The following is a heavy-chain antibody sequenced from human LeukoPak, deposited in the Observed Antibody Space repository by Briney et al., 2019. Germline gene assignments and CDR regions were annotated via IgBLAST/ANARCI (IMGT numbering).Heavy chain of an antibody. J-gene: IGHJ6*02. CDR2: IMQDGSEK. CDR3: ARDQSREGSSTTHYYYYYGMDV. V-gene: IGHV3-7*03. CDR1: GFTFSSYW. D-gene: IGHD2-2*01. Sequence: PGGSLRLSCAASGFTFSSYWMSWVRQAPGKGLEWVANIMQDGSEKYYVDSVKGRFTISRDNAKNSLYLQMNSLRAEDTAVYYCARDQSREGSSTTHYYYYYGMDVWGQGTTVTVSS.